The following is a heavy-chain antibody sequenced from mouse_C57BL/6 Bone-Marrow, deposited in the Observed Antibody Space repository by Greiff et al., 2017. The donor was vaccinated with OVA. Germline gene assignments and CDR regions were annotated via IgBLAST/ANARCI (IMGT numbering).Heavy chain of an antibody. Sequence: QVQLQQSGAELVRPGTSVKMSCKASGYTFSNYWIGWAKQRPGHGLEWIGDIYPGGGYPNYNEKFKGKATLTADKSSSTAYMQFSSLTSEDSAIYYCARYDYDVAYYFDYWGQGTTLTVSS. CDR2: IYPGGGYP. V-gene: IGHV1-63*01. CDR1: GYTFSNYW. D-gene: IGHD2-4*01. CDR3: ARYDYDVAYYFDY. J-gene: IGHJ2*01.